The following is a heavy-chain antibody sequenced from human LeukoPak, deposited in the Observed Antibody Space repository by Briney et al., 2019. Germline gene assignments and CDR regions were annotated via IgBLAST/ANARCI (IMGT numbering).Heavy chain of an antibody. V-gene: IGHV1-24*01. CDR1: GDTLTELS. J-gene: IGHJ3*02. CDR2: FDPEDGET. Sequence: GASVKVSCKVSGDTLTELSMHCVRQAPGKGRVWRGGFDPEDGETIYVQKFQGRVTMTENTSTDTAYMELSSMRSEDTAVYYCAAVYIRGYSYGYEGGDAFDIWGQGTMVTVSS. D-gene: IGHD5-18*01. CDR3: AAVYIRGYSYGYEGGDAFDI.